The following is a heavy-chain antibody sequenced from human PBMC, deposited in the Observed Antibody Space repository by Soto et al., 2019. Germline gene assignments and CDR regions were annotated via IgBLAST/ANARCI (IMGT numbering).Heavy chain of an antibody. Sequence: PGESLKISCKASGYIFSDYWISWVRQMPGKGLEWMGRADPGDSYATYSPSFQGHVTISTDRSVDTAYLQWSSLKASDTAMYFCARHTLYGNFYDTHFDYWGQGTPVTVSS. D-gene: IGHD3-16*01. CDR3: ARHTLYGNFYDTHFDY. J-gene: IGHJ4*02. V-gene: IGHV5-10-1*01. CDR1: GYIFSDYW. CDR2: ADPGDSYA.